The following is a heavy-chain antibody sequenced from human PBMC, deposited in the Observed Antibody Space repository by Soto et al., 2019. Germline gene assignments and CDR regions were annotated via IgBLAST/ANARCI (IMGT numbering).Heavy chain of an antibody. V-gene: IGHV5-51*01. CDR3: ARRKGWDFDSTGYLFDF. D-gene: IGHD3-22*01. J-gene: IGHJ4*02. CDR2: IYPGDSET. CDR1: GYSFSTFW. Sequence: PGESLKISCKGSGYSFSTFWIGWVRQMPGKGLEWVAIIYPGDSETRYSPSFQGQVTISADRSISTAYLQWSSLKASDTAMYYCARRKGWDFDSTGYLFDFWGQGTLVTVSS.